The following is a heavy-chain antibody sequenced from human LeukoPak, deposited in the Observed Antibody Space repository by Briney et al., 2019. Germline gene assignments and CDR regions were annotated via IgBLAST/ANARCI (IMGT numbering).Heavy chain of an antibody. Sequence: ASVKVSCKASGYTFTSYGISWVRQAPGQGLEWMGWISAYNGNTNYAQKLQGRVTMTTDTSTSTAYMELRSLRSDDTAVYYCARGSGGLYYYDSSGLFDYWGQGTLVTVSS. CDR1: GYTFTSYG. J-gene: IGHJ4*02. D-gene: IGHD3-22*01. CDR3: ARGSGGLYYYDSSGLFDY. V-gene: IGHV1-18*01. CDR2: ISAYNGNT.